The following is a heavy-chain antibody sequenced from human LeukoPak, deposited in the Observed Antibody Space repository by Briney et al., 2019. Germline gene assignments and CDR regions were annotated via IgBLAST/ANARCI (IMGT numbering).Heavy chain of an antibody. Sequence: ASVKVSCKASGYTFTSYGISWVRQAPGQGLEWMGWINVKNGSKKYAQKVQGRVTVTTDTSTSTAYMELRSLRSDDTAVYYCARDIGSACFDYWGQGTLVTVSS. V-gene: IGHV1-18*04. D-gene: IGHD6-19*01. CDR1: GYTFTSYG. CDR3: ARDIGSACFDY. J-gene: IGHJ4*02. CDR2: INVKNGSK.